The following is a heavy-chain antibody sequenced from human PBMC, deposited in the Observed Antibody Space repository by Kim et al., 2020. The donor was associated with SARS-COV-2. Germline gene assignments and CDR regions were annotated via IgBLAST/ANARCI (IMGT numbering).Heavy chain of an antibody. D-gene: IGHD6-13*01. V-gene: IGHV4-34*01. J-gene: IGHJ3*02. CDR1: GGSFSGYY. CDR2: INHSGST. Sequence: SETLSLTCAVYGGSFSGYYWSWIRQPPGKGLEWIGEINHSGSTNYNPSLKSRVTISVDTSKNQFSLKLSSVTAADTAVYYCARGRGYSSSWYRGAFDIWGQGTMVTVSS. CDR3: ARGRGYSSSWYRGAFDI.